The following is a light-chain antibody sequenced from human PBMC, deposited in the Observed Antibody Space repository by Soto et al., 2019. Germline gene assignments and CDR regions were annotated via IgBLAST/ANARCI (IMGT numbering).Light chain of an antibody. V-gene: IGLV1-51*01. J-gene: IGLJ2*01. CDR3: GTWDSSLRAVV. Sequence: QSVLTQPPSVSAAPGQKVTISCSGSSSNIGKNYVSWYQQLPGAAPKLLMYEHNKRPSGIPDRFSGSASGTSATLGIAGLQTGDEADYYCGTWDSSLRAVVFGGGTKLTVL. CDR1: SSNIGKNY. CDR2: EHN.